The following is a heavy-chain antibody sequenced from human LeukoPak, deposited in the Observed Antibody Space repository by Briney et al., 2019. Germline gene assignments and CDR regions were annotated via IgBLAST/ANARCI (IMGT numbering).Heavy chain of an antibody. V-gene: IGHV3-23*01. CDR2: ISGSGGSP. D-gene: IGHD3-22*01. CDR1: GFSFSTYA. CDR3: AKAVYDSSGSFDF. Sequence: PGGSLRLSCAASGFSFSTYAMTWVRRAPGKGLEWVSGISGSGGSPYYAVSVKGRLTISRDTSKNTLYLQMNSLRAEDTAVYYCAKAVYDSSGSFDFWGQGTLVTVSS. J-gene: IGHJ4*02.